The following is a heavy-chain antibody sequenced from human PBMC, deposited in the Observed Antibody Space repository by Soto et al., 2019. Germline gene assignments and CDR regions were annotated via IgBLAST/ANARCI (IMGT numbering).Heavy chain of an antibody. J-gene: IGHJ6*02. D-gene: IGHD2-15*01. V-gene: IGHV1-69*06. CDR3: ASPTCSGGSCYPFFFGPRPYYYYGMDV. CDR2: IIPIFGTA. CDR1: GGTFSSYA. Sequence: SVKVSCKASGGTFSSYAISWVRQAPGQGLEWMGGIIPIFGTANYAQKFQGRVTITADKSTSIAYMELSSLRSEDTAVYYCASPTCSGGSCYPFFFGPRPYYYYGMDVWGQGTTVTVSS.